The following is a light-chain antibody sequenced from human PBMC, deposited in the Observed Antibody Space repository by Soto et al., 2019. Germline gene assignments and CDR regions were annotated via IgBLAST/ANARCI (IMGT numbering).Light chain of an antibody. CDR3: SSYTTSNTRQIV. CDR1: SSDVGGYNY. CDR2: DVS. Sequence: QSVLTQPASVSGSPGQSITISCTGTSSDVGGYNYVSWYQQHPGKAPKFMIYDVSNRPSGVSNRFSGSKSGNTASLTISGLQAEDEAGYYCSSYTTSNTRQIVFGTGTKVPVL. J-gene: IGLJ1*01. V-gene: IGLV2-14*01.